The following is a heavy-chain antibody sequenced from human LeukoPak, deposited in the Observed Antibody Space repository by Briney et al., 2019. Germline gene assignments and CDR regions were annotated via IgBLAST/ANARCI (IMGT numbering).Heavy chain of an antibody. CDR3: ARESVVPAAVYYFDY. Sequence: TSETLSLTCAVYGGSFSGYYWSWIRQPPGKGREWIGEINHSGSTNYNPSLKSRVTISVDTSKNQFSLKLSSVTAADTAVYYCARESVVPAAVYYFDYWGQGTLVTVSS. CDR1: GGSFSGYY. V-gene: IGHV4-34*01. CDR2: INHSGST. J-gene: IGHJ4*02. D-gene: IGHD2-2*01.